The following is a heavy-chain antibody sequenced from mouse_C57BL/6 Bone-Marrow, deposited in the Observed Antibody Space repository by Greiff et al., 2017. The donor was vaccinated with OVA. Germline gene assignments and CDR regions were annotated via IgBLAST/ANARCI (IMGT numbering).Heavy chain of an antibody. D-gene: IGHD2-3*01. CDR2: IDPSDSYT. Sequence: QVQLKQSGAELVMPGASVKLSCKASGYTFTSYWMHWVKQRPGQGLEWIGEIDPSDSYTNYNQKFKGKSTLTVDKSSSTAYMQLSSLTSEDSAVYYCARDLGLLPYYFDYWGQGTTLTVSS. J-gene: IGHJ2*01. CDR1: GYTFTSYW. V-gene: IGHV1-69*01. CDR3: ARDLGLLPYYFDY.